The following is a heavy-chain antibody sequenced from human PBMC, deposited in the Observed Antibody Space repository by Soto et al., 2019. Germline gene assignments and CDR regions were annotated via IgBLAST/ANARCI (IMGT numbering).Heavy chain of an antibody. Sequence: QVQLVQSGAEVKKPGASVKVSCKASGYTFTSYDINWVRQATGQGLEWMGWMNPNSGNTGYAQKCQGRVRMNMHTSISTDYMELNSLRSEATAVYYCAGPYDYVWGTPHYWGQGTLVTVSS. CDR3: AGPYDYVWGTPHY. CDR2: MNPNSGNT. D-gene: IGHD3-16*01. V-gene: IGHV1-8*01. CDR1: GYTFTSYD. J-gene: IGHJ4*02.